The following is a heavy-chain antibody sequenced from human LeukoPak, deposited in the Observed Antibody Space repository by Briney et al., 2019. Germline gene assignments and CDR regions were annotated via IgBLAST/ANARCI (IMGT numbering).Heavy chain of an antibody. CDR1: GFTFSSYW. J-gene: IGHJ6*02. CDR2: INSDGSST. CDR3: ERDANCSGGSCYSVPPYYYYGMDV. V-gene: IGHV3-74*01. D-gene: IGHD2-15*01. Sequence: GGSLRLSCAASGFTFSSYWMHWVRQAPGKGLVWVSRINSDGSSTSYADSVKGRFTISRDNAKNTLYLQMNSLRAEDTAVSYCERDANCSGGSCYSVPPYYYYGMDVWGQGTTVTVSS.